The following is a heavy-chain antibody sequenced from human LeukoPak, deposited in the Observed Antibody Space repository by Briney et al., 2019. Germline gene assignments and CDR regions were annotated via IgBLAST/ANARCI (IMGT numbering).Heavy chain of an antibody. CDR2: FDPEDGET. CDR1: GYTLTELS. V-gene: IGHV1-24*01. Sequence: ASVNLSCKVSGYTLTELSMHWVRQAPGKGLEWMGGFDPEDGETIYAQKFQGRVTMTEDTSTDTAYMELSSLRSEDTAVYYCATAGYYDILTGYRHYFDYWGQGTLVTVSS. D-gene: IGHD3-9*01. J-gene: IGHJ4*02. CDR3: ATAGYYDILTGYRHYFDY.